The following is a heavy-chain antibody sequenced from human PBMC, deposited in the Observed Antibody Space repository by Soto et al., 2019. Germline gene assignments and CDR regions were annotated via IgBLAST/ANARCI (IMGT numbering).Heavy chain of an antibody. D-gene: IGHD1-26*01. CDR2: ISGSGGST. CDR1: GFTFSSYA. J-gene: IGHJ4*02. CDR3: AKRVRIVGATTETDY. V-gene: IGHV3-23*01. Sequence: EVQLLESGGGLVQPGGSLRLSCAASGFTFSSYAMSWVRQAPGKGLEWVSAISGSGGSTYYADSVKGRFTISRDKSKNTLYLQMNSLRAEDTAVYYCAKRVRIVGATTETDYWGQGTLVTVSS.